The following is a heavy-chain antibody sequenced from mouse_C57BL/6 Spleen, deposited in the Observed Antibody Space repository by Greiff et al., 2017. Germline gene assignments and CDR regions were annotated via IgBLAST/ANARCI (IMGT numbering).Heavy chain of an antibody. Sequence: EVMLVESEGGLVQPGSSMKLSCTASGFTFSDYYMAWVRQVPEKGLEWVANINYDGSSTYYLDNLKSRFIISRDNAKNTPYLQMSSLKSEDTAAYYCARVGGTTDFDYWGQGTTLTVSS. CDR1: GFTFSDYY. D-gene: IGHD2-14*01. V-gene: IGHV5-16*01. CDR2: INYDGSST. J-gene: IGHJ2*01. CDR3: ARVGGTTDFDY.